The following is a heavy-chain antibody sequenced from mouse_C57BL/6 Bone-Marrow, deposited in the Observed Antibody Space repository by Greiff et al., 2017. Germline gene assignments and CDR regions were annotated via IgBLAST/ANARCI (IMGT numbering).Heavy chain of an antibody. CDR1: GYTFTSYW. Sequence: VQLQQPGAELVKPGASVKLSCKASGYTFTSYWMHWVKQRPGQGLEWIGMIHPNSGSTNYNEKFKSKDILTVDKSSSTAYMQLSSLTSEDSAVYYYARSGITDYWGQGTTLTVSS. CDR3: ARSGITDY. CDR2: IHPNSGST. V-gene: IGHV1-64*01. D-gene: IGHD1-1*01. J-gene: IGHJ2*01.